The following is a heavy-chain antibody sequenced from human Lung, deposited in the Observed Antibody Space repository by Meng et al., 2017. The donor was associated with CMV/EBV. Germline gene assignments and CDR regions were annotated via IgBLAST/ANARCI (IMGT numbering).Heavy chain of an antibody. CDR2: ISTSGST. V-gene: IGHV4-4*07. D-gene: IGHD6-19*01. Sequence: QVQLQVSGPGLVKSSLPLSLTCTAYGDSMNNSYWSWIRQSAGKGLEWIGRISTSGSTHYNPSLTSRVTLSVDTSKNQISLQLSSVTAADKAVYYCARAVADTANFDYWGQGTLVTVFS. J-gene: IGHJ4*02. CDR3: ARAVADTANFDY. CDR1: GDSMNNSY.